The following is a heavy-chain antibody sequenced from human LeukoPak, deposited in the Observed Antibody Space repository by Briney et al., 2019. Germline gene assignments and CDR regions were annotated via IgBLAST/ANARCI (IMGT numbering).Heavy chain of an antibody. CDR3: ARGGTQEGVLYYYGMDV. Sequence: ASVKVSCKASGYTFTSYDINWVRQAPGQGLEWMGIINPSGGSTSYAQKFQGRVTMTRDTSTSTVYMELSSLRSEDTAVYYCARGGTQEGVLYYYGMDVWGQGTTVTVSS. CDR1: GYTFTSYD. CDR2: INPSGGST. D-gene: IGHD1-26*01. V-gene: IGHV1-46*01. J-gene: IGHJ6*02.